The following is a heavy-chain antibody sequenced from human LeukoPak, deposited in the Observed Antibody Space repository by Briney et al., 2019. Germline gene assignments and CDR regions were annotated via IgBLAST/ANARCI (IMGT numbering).Heavy chain of an antibody. CDR1: GFNFRAYC. J-gene: IGHJ4*02. V-gene: IGHV3-7*01. CDR2: IHQQGGKE. D-gene: IGHD5-24*01. Sequence: GGSLRLSCTTSGFNFRAYCMAWGREAPGKGREWVANIHQQGGKENYVESVKGGFTITRNNDNNSVFLQMNSLRAEDTAVYYCARDSRSQRWLQPKGPDYWGQGTLVTVSS. CDR3: ARDSRSQRWLQPKGPDY.